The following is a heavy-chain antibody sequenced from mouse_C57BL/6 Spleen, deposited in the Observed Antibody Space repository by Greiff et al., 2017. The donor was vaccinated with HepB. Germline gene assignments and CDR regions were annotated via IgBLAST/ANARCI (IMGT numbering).Heavy chain of an antibody. CDR3: AREGAGGNYLAWFAY. CDR2: INPNYGTT. CDR1: GYSFTDYN. V-gene: IGHV1-39*01. Sequence: EVKLQESGPELVKPGASVKISCKASGYSFTDYNMNWVKQSNGKSLEWIGVINPNYGTTSYNQKFKGKATLTVDQSSSTAYMQLNSLTSEDSAVYYCAREGAGGNYLAWFAYWGQGTLVTVSA. D-gene: IGHD2-1*01. J-gene: IGHJ3*01.